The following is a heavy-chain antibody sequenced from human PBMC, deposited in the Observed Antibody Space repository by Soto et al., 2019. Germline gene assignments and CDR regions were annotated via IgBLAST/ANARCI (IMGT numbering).Heavy chain of an antibody. V-gene: IGHV4-59*01. CDR1: GGSISSYY. CDR3: ARRWGTYFDF. D-gene: IGHD7-27*01. Sequence: SETLSLTCTVSGGSISSYYWSWIRQPPGKGLEWIGYIYYSGSTDYDPSLKGRVTISVDTSKNQFSLKLSSVTAADTAVYYCARRWGTYFDFWGQGTLVTVSS. CDR2: IYYSGST. J-gene: IGHJ4*02.